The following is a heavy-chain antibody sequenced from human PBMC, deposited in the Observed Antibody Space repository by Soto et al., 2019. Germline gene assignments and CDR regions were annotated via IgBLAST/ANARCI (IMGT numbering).Heavy chain of an antibody. D-gene: IGHD5-18*01. V-gene: IGHV4-39*01. Sequence: SETLSLTCTVSGGSISSSSYYWGRIRQPPGKGLEWIASIDYTGNTFYNPSLTSRVTISVDTSKNQFSLKVTSVTAADTAVYYCARINKGYGTDSWGQGTPVTVSS. CDR1: GGSISSSSYY. CDR3: ARINKGYGTDS. J-gene: IGHJ4*02. CDR2: IDYTGNT.